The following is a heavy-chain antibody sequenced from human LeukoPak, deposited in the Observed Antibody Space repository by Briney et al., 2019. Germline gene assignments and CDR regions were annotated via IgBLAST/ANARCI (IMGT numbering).Heavy chain of an antibody. D-gene: IGHD2-15*01. CDR2: IYSSGTT. CDR3: ARWQTDCSGGRCSSWFDP. V-gene: IGHV4-31*03. Sequence: PSETLSLTCTVSGGSIINGAYSVSGGSISTTSHYWGWIRQHPGKGMEWIGNIYSSGTTSYNPSLESRLIISVDTSKNQFSLKLTSVTVADTAIYYCARWQTDCSGGRCSSWFDPWGQGTLVTVSS. CDR1: GGSIINGAYSVSGGSISTTSHY. J-gene: IGHJ5*02.